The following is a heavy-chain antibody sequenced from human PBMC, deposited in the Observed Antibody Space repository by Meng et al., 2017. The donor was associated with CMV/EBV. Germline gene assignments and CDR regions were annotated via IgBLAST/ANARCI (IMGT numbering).Heavy chain of an antibody. CDR1: GGSFSGYY. J-gene: IGHJ4*02. CDR2: INHSGST. V-gene: IGHV4-34*01. CDR3: AGQNVAAAAGTVFDY. D-gene: IGHD6-13*01. Sequence: SETLSLTCAVYGGSFSGYYWSWIRQPPGKGLEWIGEINHSGSTNYNPSLKSRVTISVDTSKNQFSLKLSSVTAAGTAVYYCAGQNVAAAAGTVFDYWGQGTLVTVSS.